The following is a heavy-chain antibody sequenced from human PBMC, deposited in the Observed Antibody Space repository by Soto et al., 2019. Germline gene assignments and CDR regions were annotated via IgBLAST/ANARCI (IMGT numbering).Heavy chain of an antibody. CDR3: GKDLMGEQWLGVMHY. J-gene: IGHJ4*02. CDR1: GFSFSDYG. D-gene: IGHD6-19*01. CDR2: LSYDGDKE. Sequence: VQLEESGGNVVQPGRSLRLSCAASGFSFSDYGMHWVRQAPGKGLESVALLSYDGDKEYYADSVKGRFTISRDNSSNTVFLQMNSLRPEDTAVYYCGKDLMGEQWLGVMHYRGKGTLVTVSS. V-gene: IGHV3-30*18.